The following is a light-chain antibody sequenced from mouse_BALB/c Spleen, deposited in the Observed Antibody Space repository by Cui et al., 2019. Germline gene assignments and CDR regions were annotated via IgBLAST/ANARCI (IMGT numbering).Light chain of an antibody. J-gene: IGKJ1*01. CDR2: STS. Sequence: QIVLTQSPAIMSASLGEEITLTCSASSSVSYMHWYQQKSGTSPKLLIYSTSNLASGVPSRFSGSGSGTFYSLTISSVEAEDAADYYCHQWSSYRTFGGGTKLELK. CDR3: HQWSSYRT. V-gene: IGKV4-80*01. CDR1: SSVSY.